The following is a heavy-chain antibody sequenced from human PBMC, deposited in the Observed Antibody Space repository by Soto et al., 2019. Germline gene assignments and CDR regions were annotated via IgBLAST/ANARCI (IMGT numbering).Heavy chain of an antibody. Sequence: QVQLQESGPGLVKPSETLSLTCTVSGRSISSYYWSWIRQPPGKGLEWIGYIYYSGSTDYDPSLMSRVTISVDTSKKQFSLKMSSVTDADTAVYYCVRRWGTYFDFWGQGTLVTVSS. D-gene: IGHD7-27*01. CDR3: VRRWGTYFDF. J-gene: IGHJ4*02. V-gene: IGHV4-59*01. CDR2: IYYSGST. CDR1: GRSISSYY.